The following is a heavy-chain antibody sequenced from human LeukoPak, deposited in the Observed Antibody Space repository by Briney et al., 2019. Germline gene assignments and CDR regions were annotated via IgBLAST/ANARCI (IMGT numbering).Heavy chain of an antibody. J-gene: IGHJ4*02. CDR2: ISGSGGST. V-gene: IGHV3-23*01. Sequence: GGSLRLSCAASGFTFSSYAMSWVRQAPGKGLEWVSAISGSGGSTYYADSVKGRFTISRDNSKNSLFLQMNSLRAEDTAVYYCARDLRPTAAADHLPEYWGQGTLVTVSS. CDR3: ARDLRPTAAADHLPEY. D-gene: IGHD6-13*01. CDR1: GFTFSSYA.